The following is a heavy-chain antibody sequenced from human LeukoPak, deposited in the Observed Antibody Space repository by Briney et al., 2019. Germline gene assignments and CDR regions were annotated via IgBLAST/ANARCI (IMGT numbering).Heavy chain of an antibody. J-gene: IGHJ4*02. CDR2: IYYSGST. Sequence: SETLSLTCTVSGGSISSYYWSWIRQPPGKGLEWIGYIYYSGSTNYNPSLKSRVTISVDTSKNQFSLKLSSVTAADTAVYYCARGGRDSGSYYNAFDYWGQGTLVTVSS. CDR3: ARGGRDSGSYYNAFDY. D-gene: IGHD3-10*01. V-gene: IGHV4-59*01. CDR1: GGSISSYY.